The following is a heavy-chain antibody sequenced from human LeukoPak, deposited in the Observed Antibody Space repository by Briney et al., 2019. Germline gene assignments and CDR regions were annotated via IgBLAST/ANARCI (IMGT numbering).Heavy chain of an antibody. CDR2: IIPIFGTA. V-gene: IGHV1-69*13. D-gene: IGHD2-15*01. J-gene: IGHJ3*02. Sequence: SVKVSCKASGGTFSRYAISWVRQAPGQGLEWMGGIIPIFGTANYAQKFQGRVTITADESTSTAYMELGSLRSEDTAVYYCARAGYCSGGSCSTDAFDIWGQGTMVTVSS. CDR1: GGTFSRYA. CDR3: ARAGYCSGGSCSTDAFDI.